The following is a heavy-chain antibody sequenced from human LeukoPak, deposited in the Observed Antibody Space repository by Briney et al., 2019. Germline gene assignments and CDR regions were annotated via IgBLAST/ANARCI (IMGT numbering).Heavy chain of an antibody. CDR3: AKVALAARPSPGGY. CDR1: GFTFSSYA. Sequence: PGGSLRLSCAASGFTFSSYAMSRVRQAPGKGLEWVSAISGSGGSTYYADSEKGRFTISRDNSKNTLYLQMNSLRAEDTAVYYCAKVALAARPSPGGYWGQGTLVTVSS. V-gene: IGHV3-23*01. CDR2: ISGSGGST. J-gene: IGHJ4*02. D-gene: IGHD6-6*01.